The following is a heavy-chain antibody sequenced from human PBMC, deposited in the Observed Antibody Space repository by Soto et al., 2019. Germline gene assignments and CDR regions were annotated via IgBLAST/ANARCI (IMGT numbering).Heavy chain of an antibody. D-gene: IGHD1-26*01. CDR2: IYYTGST. V-gene: IGHV4-59*01. J-gene: IGHJ4*01. CDR1: GDSMRPFY. Sequence: SETLSLTCTVSGDSMRPFYWTWIRQPPGKGLEWIGCIYYTGSTTYSSVSLKSRVTMSVETSKNQFSLKLSSVTAADTAVYYCARAAVLRATLENFDFRGHGTVVTFSS. CDR3: ARAAVLRATLENFDF.